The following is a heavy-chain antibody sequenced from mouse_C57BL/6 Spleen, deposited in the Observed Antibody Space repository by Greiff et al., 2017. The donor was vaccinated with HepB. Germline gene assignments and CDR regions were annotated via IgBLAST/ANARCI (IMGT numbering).Heavy chain of an antibody. V-gene: IGHV14-2*01. CDR2: IDTEDGAT. CDR3: ALYDGYYFDY. CDR1: GFNIKDYY. J-gene: IGHJ2*01. D-gene: IGHD2-3*01. Sequence: VQLQQSGAELVKPGASVKLSCTASGFNIKDYYMPWVKQRTEQGLAWIGRIDTEDGATKYAPKFQGKATITADTSSNTAYLQRSSLTSEDTAVYYCALYDGYYFDYWGQGTTLTVSS.